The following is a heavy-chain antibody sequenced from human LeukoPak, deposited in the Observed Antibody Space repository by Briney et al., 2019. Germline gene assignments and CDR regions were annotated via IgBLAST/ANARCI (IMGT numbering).Heavy chain of an antibody. CDR2: ISGSGSGT. V-gene: IGHV3-23*01. Sequence: GGSLRLSCTASGFTFSNYAMNWVRQAPGKGLRWVSGISGSGSGTYYADSVKGRFTISRDNSKNTLYLQMNSLRAADTAVYYCARGKGTSYLSSFDYWGQGTLVTVSS. D-gene: IGHD6-6*01. CDR3: ARGKGTSYLSSFDY. J-gene: IGHJ4*02. CDR1: GFTFSNYA.